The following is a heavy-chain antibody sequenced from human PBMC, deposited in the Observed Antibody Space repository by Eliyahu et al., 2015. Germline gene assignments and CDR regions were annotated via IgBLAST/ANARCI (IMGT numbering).Heavy chain of an antibody. CDR2: INHSGST. CDR1: GGSFSGXY. V-gene: IGHV4-34*01. J-gene: IGHJ4*02. Sequence: QVQLQPWGAGLXKPSXTLSLTCAVYGGSFSGXYWSXIRQPPGKGLEWIGEINHSGSTNYNPSLKSRVTISVDTSKNQFSLKLSSVTAADTAVYYCARTRSGLKVFGYWGQGTLVTVSS. D-gene: IGHD3-3*01. CDR3: ARTRSGLKVFGY.